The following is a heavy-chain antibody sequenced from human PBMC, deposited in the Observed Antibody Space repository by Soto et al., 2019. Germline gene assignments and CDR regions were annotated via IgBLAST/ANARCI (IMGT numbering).Heavy chain of an antibody. D-gene: IGHD2-15*01. CDR3: TTDPTLDCSGGSCSSY. J-gene: IGHJ4*02. CDR1: GFTFSNAW. CDR2: IKSKTEGGTT. Sequence: GGSLRLSCAASGFTFSNAWMSWVRQAPGKGMEWIGRIKSKTEGGTTDYAVPVKGRFTISRDDSKNTLYLQMNSLKTEDTAVYYCTTDPTLDCSGGSCSSYWGQGTLVTVSS. V-gene: IGHV3-15*01.